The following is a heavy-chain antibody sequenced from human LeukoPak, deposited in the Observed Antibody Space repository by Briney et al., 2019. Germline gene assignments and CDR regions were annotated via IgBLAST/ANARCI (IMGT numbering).Heavy chain of an antibody. J-gene: IGHJ4*02. V-gene: IGHV4-38-2*02. D-gene: IGHD3-22*01. CDR2: IYHSGST. CDR3: ARARITMIVVVIFDY. CDR1: GYSLSSGYY. Sequence: SETLSLTCTVSGYSLSSGYYWGRIRQPPGRGLEWSGSIYHSGSTYYNPSLKSRVTISVETSKNQFSLKLSSVTAADTAVYYCARARITMIVVVIFDYWGQGTLVTVSS.